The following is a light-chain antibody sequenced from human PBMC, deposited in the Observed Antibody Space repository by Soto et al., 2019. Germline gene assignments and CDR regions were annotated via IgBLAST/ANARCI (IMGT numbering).Light chain of an antibody. CDR2: GAS. Sequence: DIQMTQSPSSLSASVGDRVTITCRASQGIDNYLAWFQQKAGKAPKPLIYGASTLLSGVPSNFSGSASGTDFTLTISSLQPEDLATYYCLQHNSYPYTFGQGTKLEIK. V-gene: IGKV1-16*02. J-gene: IGKJ2*01. CDR3: LQHNSYPYT. CDR1: QGIDNY.